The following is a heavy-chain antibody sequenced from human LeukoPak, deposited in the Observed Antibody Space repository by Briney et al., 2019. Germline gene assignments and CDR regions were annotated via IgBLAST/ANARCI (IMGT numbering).Heavy chain of an antibody. CDR2: IYSDGGGT. V-gene: IGHV3-74*01. CDR3: ARDGGDYYDSSGYPFHH. D-gene: IGHD3-22*01. CDR1: GFTFSSYW. J-gene: IGHJ1*01. Sequence: PGGSLRLSCAASGFTFSSYWMHWVRQAPGKGLVWVSRIYSDGGGTSYADSVMGRFTISRDNAKKSLYLQMNSLRAGDTAVYYCARDGGDYYDSSGYPFHHWGQGTLVTVSS.